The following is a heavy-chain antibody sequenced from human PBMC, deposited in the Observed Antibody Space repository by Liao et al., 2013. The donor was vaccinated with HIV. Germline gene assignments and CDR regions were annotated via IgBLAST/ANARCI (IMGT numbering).Heavy chain of an antibody. CDR2: IYTSGST. V-gene: IGHV4-59*10. Sequence: QVQLQQWGAGLLKPSETLSLTCAVYGGSFSGYYWSWIRQPAGKGLEWIGRIYTSGSTNYNPSLRSRVTMSVDTSKNQFSLKLSSVTAADTAVYFCARGAYYDSSAYYYWNYWGQGTLVTVSS. CDR1: GGSFSGYY. CDR3: ARGAYYDSSAYYYWNY. J-gene: IGHJ4*02. D-gene: IGHD3-22*01.